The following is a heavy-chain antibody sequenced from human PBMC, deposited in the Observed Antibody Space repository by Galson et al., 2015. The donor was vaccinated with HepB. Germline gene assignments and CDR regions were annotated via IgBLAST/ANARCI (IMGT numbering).Heavy chain of an antibody. J-gene: IGHJ3*02. CDR1: GLTFRRSG. D-gene: IGHD2-21*01. V-gene: IGHV3-33*01. Sequence: SLRLSCAASGLTFRRSGMHWVRQAPGKGLEWLAVIQHVGSPIRYADSVKGRFTVSRDNSKNTLYLEMNNLSAEDTAVYYCAGETSRIVFHAFDIWGQGTMVTVSS. CDR2: IQHVGSPI. CDR3: AGETSRIVFHAFDI.